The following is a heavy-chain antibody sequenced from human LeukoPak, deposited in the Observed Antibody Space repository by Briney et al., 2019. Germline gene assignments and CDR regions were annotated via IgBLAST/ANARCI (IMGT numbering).Heavy chain of an antibody. CDR2: ISSEGGSR. CDR3: VRRSYNFGYDS. Sequence: GGSLRLSCSVSGFTFSNYAMHWARQAPGKGLEYVSGISSEGGSRIYADSVKGRFIISRDNSKNTLYLQMSILRAEDTAVYYCVRRSYNFGYDSWGQGTLVTVSS. CDR1: GFTFSNYA. D-gene: IGHD5-18*01. J-gene: IGHJ5*01. V-gene: IGHV3-64D*09.